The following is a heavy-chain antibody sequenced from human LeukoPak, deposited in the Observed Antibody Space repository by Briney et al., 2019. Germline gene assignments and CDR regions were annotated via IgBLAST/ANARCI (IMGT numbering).Heavy chain of an antibody. Sequence: PSETLSLTCTVSGGSISSSSYYWGWIRQPPGKGLEWIGSIYYSGSTSYNASLKSRVTISVDTSKNQFSLRLSSVTAADAAVYYCARDLSSDAFDIWGQGTMVTVSS. CDR3: ARDLSSDAFDI. CDR2: IYYSGST. J-gene: IGHJ3*02. D-gene: IGHD2/OR15-2a*01. CDR1: GGSISSSSYY. V-gene: IGHV4-39*07.